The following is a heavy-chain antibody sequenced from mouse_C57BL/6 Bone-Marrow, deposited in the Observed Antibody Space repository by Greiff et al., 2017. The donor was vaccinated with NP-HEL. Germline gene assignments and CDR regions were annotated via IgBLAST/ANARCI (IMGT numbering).Heavy chain of an antibody. CDR2: INPNNGGT. CDR1: GYTFTDYN. Sequence: EVQLQQSGPELVKPGASVKMSCKASGYTFTDYNMPWVKQSHGKSLEWIGYINPNNGGTSYNQKFKGKATLTVNKSSSTAYMELRSLTSEDSAVYYCARTAYYSNPFAYWGQGTLVTVSA. V-gene: IGHV1-22*01. D-gene: IGHD2-5*01. CDR3: ARTAYYSNPFAY. J-gene: IGHJ3*01.